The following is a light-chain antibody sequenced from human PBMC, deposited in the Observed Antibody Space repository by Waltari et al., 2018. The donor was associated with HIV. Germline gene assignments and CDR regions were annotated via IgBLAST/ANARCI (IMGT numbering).Light chain of an antibody. CDR1: SRAVGGFDY. CDR3: SSYKDANDVV. CDR2: EVN. J-gene: IGLJ2*01. V-gene: IGLV2-8*01. Sequence: QSALTQPHSASGSPGQSVTISCPRTSRAVGGFDYVSWYHQQPPKAPKLILYEVNRRPSGVPDRFSGSKSGNTASLTVSGLQPEDEGDYYCSSYKDANDVVFGGGTKLTVL.